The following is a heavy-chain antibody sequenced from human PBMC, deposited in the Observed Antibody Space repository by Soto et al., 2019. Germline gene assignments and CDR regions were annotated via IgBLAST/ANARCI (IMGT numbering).Heavy chain of an antibody. CDR3: ARESGGATATLDYYYFYMDV. CDR2: INPNGGVT. V-gene: IGHV1-2*04. CDR1: GDTFNDYY. D-gene: IGHD5-12*01. J-gene: IGHJ6*03. Sequence: QVQLVQSGAEVKKPGASVTVSCRSSGDTFNDYYIHWVRQAPGQGLEWMGWINPNGGVTKYAQKFQGWVSMPRDTSLRTVDIQLIRLRSDDRAVYYCARESGGATATLDYYYFYMDVWGTGTTVTVSS.